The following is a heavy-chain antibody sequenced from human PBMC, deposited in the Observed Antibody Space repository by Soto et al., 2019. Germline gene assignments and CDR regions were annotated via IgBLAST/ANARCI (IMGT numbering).Heavy chain of an antibody. V-gene: IGHV3-15*07. CDR3: AAVQAAAIMFPQFDY. D-gene: IGHD2-2*02. CDR2: VKTKTDGETT. Sequence: GGSLRLSCAASGFTFNNDWMNWVCQAPGKGLEWVGRVKTKTDGETTDYAAPAKGRFTISRDDSINTLYLQMNSLEIEDTAVYYCAAVQAAAIMFPQFDYWGQGTLVTVSS. J-gene: IGHJ4*02. CDR1: GFTFNNDW.